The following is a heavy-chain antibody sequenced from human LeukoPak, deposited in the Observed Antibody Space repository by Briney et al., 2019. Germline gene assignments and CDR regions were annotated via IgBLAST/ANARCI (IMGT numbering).Heavy chain of an antibody. V-gene: IGHV5-51*01. Sequence: GESLKISCKGSGFRFNNFWIGWVRQMPGKGLEWMGIIYPDDSETKYSPSFQGQVTISVDKSITTAYLQWNSLRTSDTAMYYCARRDASGSFRDYWGQGTLVTVSS. J-gene: IGHJ4*02. CDR2: IYPDDSET. CDR3: ARRDASGSFRDY. CDR1: GFRFNNFW. D-gene: IGHD3-10*01.